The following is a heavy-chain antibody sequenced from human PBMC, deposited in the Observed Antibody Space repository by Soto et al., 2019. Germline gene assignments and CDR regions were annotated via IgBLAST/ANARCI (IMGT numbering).Heavy chain of an antibody. CDR2: IYYSGST. Sequence: QLQLQESGPGLVKPSETLSLTCTVSGGSISSSSYYWGWIRQPPGKGLEWIGSIYYSGSTYYNPSLKSLVTISVDTSKNQFSLKLSSVTAADTAVYYCARHDPDIVVVPAAIDYWGQGTLVTVSS. D-gene: IGHD2-2*01. CDR3: ARHDPDIVVVPAAIDY. CDR1: GGSISSSSYY. J-gene: IGHJ4*02. V-gene: IGHV4-39*01.